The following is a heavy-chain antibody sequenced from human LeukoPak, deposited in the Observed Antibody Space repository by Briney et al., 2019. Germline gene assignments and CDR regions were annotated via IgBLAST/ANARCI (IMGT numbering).Heavy chain of an antibody. V-gene: IGHV1-46*01. Sequence: ASVKVSCKASGYTFTSYYMHWVRQAPEQGLEWMGIINPSGGSTSYAQKFQGRVTMTRDTSTSTVYMELSSLRSEDTAVYYCARVVRGDYIDYWGQGTLVTVSS. CDR1: GYTFTSYY. D-gene: IGHD4-17*01. CDR2: INPSGGST. J-gene: IGHJ4*02. CDR3: ARVVRGDYIDY.